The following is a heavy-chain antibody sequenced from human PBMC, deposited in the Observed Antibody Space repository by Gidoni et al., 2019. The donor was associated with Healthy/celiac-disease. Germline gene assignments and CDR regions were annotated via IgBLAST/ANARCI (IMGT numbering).Heavy chain of an antibody. Sequence: VQLVQSGAELKKPGASVTVSCTASGYTFTRSGISSVRQAPGQGLEWMGWISAYNGNTNYAQKLQGRVTMTTDTSTSTDYMELRSLRSDDKAVYYCERVAALPQQQLVQGWNYWGQGTLVTVSS. CDR2: ISAYNGNT. D-gene: IGHD6-13*01. V-gene: IGHV1-18*01. J-gene: IGHJ4*02. CDR1: GYTFTRSG. CDR3: ERVAALPQQQLVQGWNY.